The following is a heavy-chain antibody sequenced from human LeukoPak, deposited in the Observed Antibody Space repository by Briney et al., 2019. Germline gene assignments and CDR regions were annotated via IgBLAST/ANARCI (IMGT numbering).Heavy chain of an antibody. CDR3: AREGGYSYGYYYYGMDV. J-gene: IGHJ6*02. CDR2: MNPNSGNT. CDR1: D. D-gene: IGHD5-18*01. Sequence: DINWVRQAPGQGLEWMGWMNPNSGNTGYAQKFQGRVTMTRNTSISTAYMELSSLRSEDTAVYYCAREGGYSYGYYYYGMDVWGQGTTVTVSS. V-gene: IGHV1-8*01.